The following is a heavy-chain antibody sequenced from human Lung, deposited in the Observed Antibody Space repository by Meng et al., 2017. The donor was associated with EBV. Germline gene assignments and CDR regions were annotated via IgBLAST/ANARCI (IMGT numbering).Heavy chain of an antibody. CDR3: ARRRGGIFDY. V-gene: IGHV4-31*01. CDR1: SGCIRSCGYY. Sequence: LDGCGLGLVRPSRTRFPTRTFSSGCIRSCGYYWSWISQHPGRGLEWIGYIYYSGSTYYNPSLKSLVTISVDTSKNQCSLKLSSVTAADTAMYYCARRRGGIFDYWGQGTLVTVSS. D-gene: IGHD3-16*01. J-gene: IGHJ4*02. CDR2: IYYSGST.